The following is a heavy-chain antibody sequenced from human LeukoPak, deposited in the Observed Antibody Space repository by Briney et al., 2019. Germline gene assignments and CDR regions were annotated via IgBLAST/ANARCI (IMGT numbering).Heavy chain of an antibody. D-gene: IGHD4-11*01. Sequence: GGSLRLSCTASGFTFGDYAMSWVRQAPGKGLEWVGFIRSKAYGGTTEYAASVKGRFTISRDDSKNIAYLQMNSLKTEDTAVYYCTRVSRTVTTSLRGYMDVWGKGTTVTVSS. J-gene: IGHJ6*03. CDR2: IRSKAYGGTT. CDR1: GFTFGDYA. CDR3: TRVSRTVTTSLRGYMDV. V-gene: IGHV3-49*04.